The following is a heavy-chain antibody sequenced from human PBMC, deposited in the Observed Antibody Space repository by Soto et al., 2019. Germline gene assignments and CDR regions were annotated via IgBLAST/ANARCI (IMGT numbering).Heavy chain of an antibody. CDR1: GFTFSSYW. D-gene: IGHD5-18*01. V-gene: IGHV3-7*03. CDR3: ARPDRYGAGHYGMDV. J-gene: IGHJ6*04. Sequence: GGSLRLSCAASGFTFSSYWMNWVRQAPGKGLEWVANIRHDGSERYYVDSVEGRLTISRDNAKNSLYLQMNSLRVDARAVYYWARPDRYGAGHYGMDVGARGTTVPVPQ. CDR2: IRHDGSER.